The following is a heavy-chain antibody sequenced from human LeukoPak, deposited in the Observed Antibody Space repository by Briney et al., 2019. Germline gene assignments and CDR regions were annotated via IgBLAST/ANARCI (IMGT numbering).Heavy chain of an antibody. J-gene: IGHJ4*02. Sequence: GESLRLSCSASGFTFSSHNMNWVRQAPGKGLEWVSSITSGSSYIFYADSVKGRFTISRDNAKNSLYLQMNSLGADDTAVYYCARYSGTYRDSWGQGTLVTVSS. D-gene: IGHD1-26*01. CDR1: GFTFSSHN. CDR2: ITSGSSYI. V-gene: IGHV3-21*01. CDR3: ARYSGTYRDS.